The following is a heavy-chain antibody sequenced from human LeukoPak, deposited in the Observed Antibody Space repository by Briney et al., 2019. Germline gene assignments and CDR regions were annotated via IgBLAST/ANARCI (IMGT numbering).Heavy chain of an antibody. J-gene: IGHJ4*02. CDR3: AREFSGYIDF. CDR1: GYTSINSY. CDR2: INPSGGGT. D-gene: IGHD1-26*01. V-gene: IGHV1-46*01. Sequence: GASVKVSCKASGYTSINSYMHSVRQTPGQRLEWRGKINPSGGGTSYAQKFQGRVTMTRDTSTSTVYMEVSSLRSEDTAVYYCAREFSGYIDFWGQGTLVTVSS.